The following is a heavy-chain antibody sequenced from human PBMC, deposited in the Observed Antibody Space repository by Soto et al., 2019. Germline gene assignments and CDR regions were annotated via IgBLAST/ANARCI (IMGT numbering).Heavy chain of an antibody. CDR3: ARDYPEYGMDV. CDR1: GFTFSSYS. Sequence: GSLRPPCAASGFTFSSYSMNWVRQAPGKGLEWVSSISSSSSYIYYADSVKGRFTISRDNAKNSLYLQMDSLRAEDTAVYYCARDYPEYGMDVWGQGTTVTVSS. J-gene: IGHJ6*02. CDR2: ISSSSSYI. V-gene: IGHV3-21*01.